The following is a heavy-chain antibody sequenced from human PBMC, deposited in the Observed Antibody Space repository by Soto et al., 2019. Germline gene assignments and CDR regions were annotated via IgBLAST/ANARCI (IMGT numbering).Heavy chain of an antibody. D-gene: IGHD3-3*01. CDR1: GFRFSSYA. V-gene: IGHV3-23*01. CDR2: IGGSGGDT. J-gene: IGHJ4*02. CDR3: ARRTWRGRADY. Sequence: EVQLLASGGGLVQPGGSLRLSCAASGFRFSSYAMSWVRQAPGKGLEWVSAIGGSGGDTFYADSVKGRFTVSRDNAENTLSLQLNSLRVEDTAIYYCARRTWRGRADYWGQGILVTVSS.